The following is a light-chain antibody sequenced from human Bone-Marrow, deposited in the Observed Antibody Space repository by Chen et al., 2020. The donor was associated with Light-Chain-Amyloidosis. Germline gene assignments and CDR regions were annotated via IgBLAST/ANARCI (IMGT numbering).Light chain of an antibody. CDR1: SSDVGGDNQ. V-gene: IGLV2-14*01. J-gene: IGLJ1*01. Sequence: QPALTQPASVSGSPGQRITSSCTGTSSDVGGDNQVSWYQQHPDKAPKLMIYEVTNRPSSVPDRFSGSKSDNTASLTISGLQTEDEADYFCSSYTITNTLVFGSGTRVTVL. CDR3: SSYTITNTLV. CDR2: EVT.